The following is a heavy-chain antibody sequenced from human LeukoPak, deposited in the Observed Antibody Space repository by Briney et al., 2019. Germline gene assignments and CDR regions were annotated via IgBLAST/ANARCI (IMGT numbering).Heavy chain of an antibody. Sequence: GGSLRLSCAASGFTFRSYEMNWVRNAPGTGQEWVSHISGGGESTVYPDAVKGRFTISRDNAKNSLYLQMNSLRVEDAGVYYCARRSGRRYEYWGQGVLVTVSP. V-gene: IGHV3-48*03. D-gene: IGHD5-24*01. CDR2: ISGGGEST. CDR1: GFTFRSYE. CDR3: ARRSGRRYEY. J-gene: IGHJ4*02.